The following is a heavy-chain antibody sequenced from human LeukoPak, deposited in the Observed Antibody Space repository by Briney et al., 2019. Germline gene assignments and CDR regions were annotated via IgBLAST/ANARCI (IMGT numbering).Heavy chain of an antibody. J-gene: IGHJ4*02. CDR2: ISSSSDTI. D-gene: IGHD2-21*02. Sequence: AGGSLRLSCAASGFTFSSYSMNWVRQAPGKGLEWVSYISSSSDTIYYADSVKGRFTISRDNAKRSLYLQMNSLRDEDTAVYYCARDRMEEHIVVVTDLDYWGQGTLVTVSS. CDR3: ARDRMEEHIVVVTDLDY. CDR1: GFTFSSYS. V-gene: IGHV3-48*02.